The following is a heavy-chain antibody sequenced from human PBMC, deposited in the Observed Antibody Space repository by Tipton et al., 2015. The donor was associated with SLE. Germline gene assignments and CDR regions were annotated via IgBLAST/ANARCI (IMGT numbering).Heavy chain of an antibody. Sequence: TLSLTCAVYGGSISGYYWSWIRQLPRKGLEWIGEINHSGTTNYNPSLKSRVTISVDTSKNQFSLKLSSVTAADTAVYYCASQERVYPRGWFAPRGQGSLVPVHS. J-gene: IGHJ5*02. CDR2: INHSGTT. D-gene: IGHD6-13*01. CDR1: GGSISGYY. CDR3: ASQERVYPRGWFAP. V-gene: IGHV4-34*01.